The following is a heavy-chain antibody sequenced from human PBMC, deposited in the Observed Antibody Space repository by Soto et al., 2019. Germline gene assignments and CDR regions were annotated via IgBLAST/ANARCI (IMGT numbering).Heavy chain of an antibody. Sequence: ASVKVSCKASGYTFTGYYMHWVRQAPGQGLEWMGWINPNSGGTNYAQKFQGWVTMTRDTSISTAYMELSRLRSDDTAVYYCARGHCSSTSCIYYYYGMDVWGQGTTVTV. CDR1: GYTFTGYY. V-gene: IGHV1-2*04. CDR2: INPNSGGT. J-gene: IGHJ6*02. D-gene: IGHD2-2*01. CDR3: ARGHCSSTSCIYYYYGMDV.